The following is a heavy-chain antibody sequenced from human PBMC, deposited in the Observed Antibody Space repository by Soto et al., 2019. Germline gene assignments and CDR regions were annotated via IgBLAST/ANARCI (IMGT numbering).Heavy chain of an antibody. Sequence: QVQLVQSGAEVKKPGSSVKVSCKASGGTFSSYTITWVRQAPGQGLEWMGRIIPILGIANYAQKFQGRVTITAHKSTGTAYIELSSMRSEDTAVYYCLNIPHYWGKGTLVTVSS. V-gene: IGHV1-69*02. CDR2: IIPILGIA. CDR3: LNIPHY. CDR1: GGTFSSYT. J-gene: IGHJ4*02.